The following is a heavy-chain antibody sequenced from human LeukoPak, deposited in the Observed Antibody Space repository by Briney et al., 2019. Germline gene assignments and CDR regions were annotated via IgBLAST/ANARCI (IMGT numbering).Heavy chain of an antibody. D-gene: IGHD3-9*01. V-gene: IGHV4-34*01. CDR3: ASRYFDWFDP. J-gene: IGHJ5*02. CDR1: GGSFSGYY. CDR2: INHSGST. Sequence: SETLSLTCAVYGGSFSGYYWSWIRQPPGKGLEWIGEINHSGSTNYNPSLKSRVTISVDTSKNQFSLKLSSVTAADTAVHYCASRYFDWFDPWGQGTLVTVSS.